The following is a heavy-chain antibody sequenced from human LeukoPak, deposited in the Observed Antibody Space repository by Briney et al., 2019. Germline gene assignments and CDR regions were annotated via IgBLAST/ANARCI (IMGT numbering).Heavy chain of an antibody. D-gene: IGHD6-13*01. CDR3: ARILVRLEFDP. CDR2: ISSSSSYI. CDR1: GFTFSSYS. J-gene: IGHJ5*02. Sequence: GGSLRLSCAASGFTFSSYSMNWVRQAPGKGLEWVSSISSSSSYIYYADSVKGRFTIFRDNAKNSLYLQMNSLRAEDTAVYYCARILVRLEFDPWGQGTLVTVSS. V-gene: IGHV3-21*01.